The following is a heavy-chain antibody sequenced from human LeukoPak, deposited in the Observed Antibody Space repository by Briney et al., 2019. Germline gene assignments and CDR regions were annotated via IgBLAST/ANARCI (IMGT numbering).Heavy chain of an antibody. D-gene: IGHD3-22*01. Sequence: GGSLRLSCAASGFTVSSNYMRWVRQAPGKGLEWVSVIYSGGSTYYADSVKGRFTISRDNSKNTLYLQMNSLRAEDTAVYYCARATYYYDSSGVGVRYFDYWGQGTLVTVSS. J-gene: IGHJ4*02. V-gene: IGHV3-66*01. CDR1: GFTVSSNY. CDR3: ARATYYYDSSGVGVRYFDY. CDR2: IYSGGST.